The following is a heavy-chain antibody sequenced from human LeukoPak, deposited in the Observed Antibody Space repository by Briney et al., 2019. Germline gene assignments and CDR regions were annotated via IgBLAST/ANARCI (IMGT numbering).Heavy chain of an antibody. Sequence: GGSLRLSCAASGFTFSSYWMTWVRQAPGKGLEWVANIGEDGSEKYYVDSVKGRFTISRDNAKNSLDLQMESLRAEDTAVYYCAKNTGSPADAITMEDNAFDIWGQGTMVTVSS. CDR3: AKNTGSPADAITMEDNAFDI. J-gene: IGHJ3*02. CDR1: GFTFSSYW. CDR2: IGEDGSEK. V-gene: IGHV3-7*03. D-gene: IGHD3-3*01.